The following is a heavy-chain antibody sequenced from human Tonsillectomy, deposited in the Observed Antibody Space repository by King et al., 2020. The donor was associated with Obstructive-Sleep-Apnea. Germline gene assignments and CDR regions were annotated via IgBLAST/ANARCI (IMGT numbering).Heavy chain of an antibody. V-gene: IGHV1-69*01. Sequence: QLVQSGAEVKKPGSAVKVSCKASGGSLSNYAVSWVRQAPGQGLEWMGGIIPLFGIANYAQSFQDRVTITADESTSTAYLELSSLRSGDTAIYYCARAGTVTHHHHCGMDVWGQGTTVTVS. D-gene: IGHD4-17*01. J-gene: IGHJ6*02. CDR3: ARAGTVTHHHHCGMDV. CDR2: IIPLFGIA. CDR1: GGSLSNYA.